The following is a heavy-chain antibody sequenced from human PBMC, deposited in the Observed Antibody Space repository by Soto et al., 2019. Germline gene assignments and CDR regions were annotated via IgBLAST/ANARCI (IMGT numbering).Heavy chain of an antibody. D-gene: IGHD5-18*01. CDR1: GFTFSSYA. V-gene: IGHV3-23*01. CDR2: ISGSGGST. CDR3: ERPIQLCCYYCGMDV. J-gene: IGHJ6*02. Sequence: EVQLLESGGGLVQPGGSLRLSCAASGFTFSSYAMSWVRQAPVKGLEWVSAISGSGGSTYYADSVKGRFTISRDNSKNTLYVHVNRQSAGDTAVYYCERPIQLCCYYCGMDVWGQGTTVNVSS.